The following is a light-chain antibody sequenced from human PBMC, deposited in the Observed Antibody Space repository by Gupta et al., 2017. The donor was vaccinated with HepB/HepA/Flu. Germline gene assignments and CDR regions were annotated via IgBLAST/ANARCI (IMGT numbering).Light chain of an antibody. J-gene: IGLJ2*01. CDR3: SSYAGSNNVV. Sequence: SALTPPPSASGSPCQSVTISCTGTSSDVGGYNHASWYQQHPGTAPKLMIFEVNQRPSGVPDRFSGSKSGNTAALTVSGLQADDEANYYCSSYAGSNNVVFGGGTKLTVL. CDR2: EVN. CDR1: SSDVGGYNH. V-gene: IGLV2-8*01.